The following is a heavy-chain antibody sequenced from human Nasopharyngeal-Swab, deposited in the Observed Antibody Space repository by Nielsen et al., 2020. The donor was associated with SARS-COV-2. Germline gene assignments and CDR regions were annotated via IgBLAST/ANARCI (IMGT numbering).Heavy chain of an antibody. V-gene: IGHV3-23*01. J-gene: IGHJ3*02. Sequence: GESLKISCAASGFTFSSYAMSWVRQAPGKGLEWVSAISGSGGSTYYADSVKGRFTISRDNSKNTLYLQMNSLRAEDTAVYYCAKAGGCSSAVAFDIWGQGTMVTVSS. CDR2: ISGSGGST. CDR3: AKAGGCSSAVAFDI. D-gene: IGHD5-18*01. CDR1: GFTFSSYA.